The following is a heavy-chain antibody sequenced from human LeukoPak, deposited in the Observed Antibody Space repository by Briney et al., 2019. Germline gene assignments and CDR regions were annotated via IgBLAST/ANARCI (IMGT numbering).Heavy chain of an antibody. Sequence: GGSLRLSCAASGFTFSSYSMNWVRQAPGKGLEWVSSISSSSSYIYYADSVKGRFTISRDNAKNSLYLQMNSLRAEDTAVYYCASHSITKVRGIMGFDPWGQGTLVTVSS. V-gene: IGHV3-21*01. CDR1: GFTFSSYS. D-gene: IGHD3-10*01. CDR2: ISSSSSYI. CDR3: ASHSITKVRGIMGFDP. J-gene: IGHJ5*02.